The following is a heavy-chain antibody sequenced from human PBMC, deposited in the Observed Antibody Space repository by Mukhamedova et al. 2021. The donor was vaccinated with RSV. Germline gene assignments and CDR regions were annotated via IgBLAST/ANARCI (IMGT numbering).Heavy chain of an antibody. V-gene: IGHV1-3*01. J-gene: IGHJ3*02. D-gene: IGHD3-22*01. CDR2: INAGNGNT. CDR3: AREGIVVVALNAFDI. Sequence: PWVRQAPGQRLEWMGWINAGNGNTKYSQKFQGRVTITRDTSASTAYMELSSLRSEDTAVYYCAREGIVVVALNAFDIWGQGTMVTV.